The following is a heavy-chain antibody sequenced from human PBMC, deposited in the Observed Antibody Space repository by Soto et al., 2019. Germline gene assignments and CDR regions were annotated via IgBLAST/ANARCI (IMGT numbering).Heavy chain of an antibody. CDR3: ARHRTGSYDFWSGYLPYYYGMDV. D-gene: IGHD3-3*01. Sequence: HGESLKISCKGSGYSFTSYWIGWVRQMPGKGLEWMGIIYPGDSDTRYSPSFQGQVTISADKSISTAYLQWSSLKASDTAMYYCARHRTGSYDFWSGYLPYYYGMDVWGQGTTVTVSS. CDR1: GYSFTSYW. V-gene: IGHV5-51*01. CDR2: IYPGDSDT. J-gene: IGHJ6*02.